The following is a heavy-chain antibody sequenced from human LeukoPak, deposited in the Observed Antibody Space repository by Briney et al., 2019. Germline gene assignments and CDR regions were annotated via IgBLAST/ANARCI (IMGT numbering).Heavy chain of an antibody. J-gene: IGHJ3*02. Sequence: GGSLRLSCAASGFTFSDYYMSWIRQAPRKGLEWVSYISSSSSYTNYADSVKGRFTISRDNAKNSLYLQMNSLRAEDTAVYYCARGPVADAFDIWGQGTMVTVSS. CDR2: ISSSSSYT. CDR3: ARGPVADAFDI. CDR1: GFTFSDYY. V-gene: IGHV3-11*06. D-gene: IGHD2-15*01.